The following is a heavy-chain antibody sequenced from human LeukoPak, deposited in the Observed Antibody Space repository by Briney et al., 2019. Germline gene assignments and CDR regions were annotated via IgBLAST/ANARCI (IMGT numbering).Heavy chain of an antibody. D-gene: IGHD3-9*01. V-gene: IGHV1-2*02. J-gene: IGHJ6*03. CDR2: INPNSGGT. Sequence: ASVKVSCKASGYTFTGYYMHWVRQAPGQGLEWMGWINPNSGGTNYAQKFQGRVTMTRDTSISTAYMELSRLRSEDTAVYYCARDHFGSDYDILTGYYISYYYYMDVWGKGTTVTVSS. CDR1: GYTFTGYY. CDR3: ARDHFGSDYDILTGYYISYYYYMDV.